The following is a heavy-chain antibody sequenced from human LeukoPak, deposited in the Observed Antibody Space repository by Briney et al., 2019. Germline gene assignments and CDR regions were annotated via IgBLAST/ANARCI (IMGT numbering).Heavy chain of an antibody. CDR3: AHRPSGPRSVSFDY. CDR1: GFSVTPTGMG. V-gene: IGHV2-5*02. D-gene: IGHD6-19*01. Sequence: SGPTLVKPTQTLTLTCSFSGFSVTPTGMGVAWIRQSPGKALGWLGFIYWDDDELYSPSLKHRLTIRKDTSRDQVVLTMTNMETVDTATYFCAHRPSGPRSVSFDYWGPGTRVTVSP. CDR2: IYWDDDE. J-gene: IGHJ4*02.